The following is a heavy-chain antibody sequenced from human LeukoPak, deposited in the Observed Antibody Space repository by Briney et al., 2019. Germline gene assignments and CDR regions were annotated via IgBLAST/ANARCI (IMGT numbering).Heavy chain of an antibody. J-gene: IGHJ4*02. Sequence: GGSLRLSCAASGFTFSSYAMHWVRQAPGKGLEWVAVISYDGSNKYYADSVKGRFTISRDNSKNTLYLQMNSLRAEDTAVYYCARDKNWKPDYWGQGTLVTVSS. D-gene: IGHD1-1*01. CDR1: GFTFSSYA. CDR3: ARDKNWKPDY. V-gene: IGHV3-30*04. CDR2: ISYDGSNK.